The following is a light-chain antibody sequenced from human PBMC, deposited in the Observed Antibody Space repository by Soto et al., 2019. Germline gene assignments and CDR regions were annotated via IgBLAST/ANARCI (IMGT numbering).Light chain of an antibody. CDR1: QSVSSN. CDR2: GAS. CDR3: QQRGT. Sequence: EIVMTQSPATLSVSPGERATLSCRASQSVSSNLAWYQQKPGQAPRLLIYGASTRATGIPARFSGSGSGTEFTLTISSLQSEDFAVYYCQQRGTFGQGTKVDIK. V-gene: IGKV3-15*01. J-gene: IGKJ1*01.